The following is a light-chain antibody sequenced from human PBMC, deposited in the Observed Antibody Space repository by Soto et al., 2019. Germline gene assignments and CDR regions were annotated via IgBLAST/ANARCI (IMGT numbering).Light chain of an antibody. CDR2: GAS. J-gene: IGKJ1*01. V-gene: IGKV3-20*01. CDR3: QQYGSSGA. Sequence: EIVLTQSPGTLSLSPGERATLSCRASQSVSSSYLAWYQQKPGQAPRLPIYGASSRATGIPDRFSGSGSGTDFTLTISRLEPEDFAVHYCQQYGSSGAFGQGTKVDIK. CDR1: QSVSSSY.